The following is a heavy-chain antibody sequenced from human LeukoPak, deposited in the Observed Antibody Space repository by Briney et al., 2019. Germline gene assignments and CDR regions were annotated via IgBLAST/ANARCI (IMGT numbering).Heavy chain of an antibody. CDR1: GYTXTSYY. V-gene: IGHV1-46*01. CDR2: INPSGGST. Sequence: ASVKVSCKASGYTXTSYYMHGVRQAPGQGLEWMGIINPSGGSTSYAQKFQGRVTMTRDTSTSTVYMELSSLRSEDTAVYYCARVPSYYHAFDIWGQGTMVTVSS. J-gene: IGHJ3*02. CDR3: ARVPSYYHAFDI. D-gene: IGHD3-22*01.